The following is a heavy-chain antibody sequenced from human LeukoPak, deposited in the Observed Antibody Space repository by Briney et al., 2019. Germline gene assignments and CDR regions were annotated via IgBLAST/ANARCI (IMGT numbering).Heavy chain of an antibody. CDR1: GFTFSSYS. J-gene: IGHJ4*02. V-gene: IGHV3-21*01. D-gene: IGHD1-1*01. CDR3: ARGTTPDDYFDY. Sequence: GGSLRLSCAASGFTFSSYSMNWVRQAPGKGLEWVSSISSSRSYIYYADSVKGRFTISRDNAKNSLYLQMNSLRAEDTAVYYCARGTTPDDYFDYWGQGTLVTVSS. CDR2: ISSSRSYI.